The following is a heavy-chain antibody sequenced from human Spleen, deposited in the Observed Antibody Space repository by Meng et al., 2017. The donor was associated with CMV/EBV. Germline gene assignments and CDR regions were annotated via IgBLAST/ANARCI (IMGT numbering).Heavy chain of an antibody. CDR3: ASGCSSTSCYIFRWFDP. D-gene: IGHD2-2*02. V-gene: IGHV1-2*02. CDR2: FIPVFDAP. J-gene: IGHJ5*02. Sequence: WVRQAPGQGLEWMGGFIPVFDAPNYAQKFQGRVTMTTDTSINTAYMELSRLRSDDTAVYYCASGCSSTSCYIFRWFDPWGQGTLVTVSS.